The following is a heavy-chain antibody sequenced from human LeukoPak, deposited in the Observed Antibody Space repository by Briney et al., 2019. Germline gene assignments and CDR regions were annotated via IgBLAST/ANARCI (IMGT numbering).Heavy chain of an antibody. D-gene: IGHD3-10*01. J-gene: IGHJ4*02. CDR2: IYYSGST. CDR3: ARYYYGGYFFDY. Sequence: NPSETLSLTCTVSAGSISSYYWSWIRQPPGKGLEWIGYIYYSGSTNYNPSLKSRVTISVDTSKNQFSLKLSSVTAADTAVYYCARYYYGGYFFDYWVQGTLVTVSP. CDR1: AGSISSYY. V-gene: IGHV4-59*01.